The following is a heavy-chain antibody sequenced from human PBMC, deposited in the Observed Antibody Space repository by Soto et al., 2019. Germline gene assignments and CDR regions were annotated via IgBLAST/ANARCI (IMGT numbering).Heavy chain of an antibody. Sequence: SVKVSCKASGYTFTDYYIHWVRQAPGQGLEWMGGIIPIFGTANYAQKFQGRVTITADKSTSTAYMELSSLRSEDTAVYYCASSSYYDSSGYYKSRSFDYWGQGTLVTVSS. CDR2: IIPIFGTA. CDR3: ASSSYYDSSGYYKSRSFDY. CDR1: GYTFTDYY. V-gene: IGHV1-69*06. D-gene: IGHD3-22*01. J-gene: IGHJ4*02.